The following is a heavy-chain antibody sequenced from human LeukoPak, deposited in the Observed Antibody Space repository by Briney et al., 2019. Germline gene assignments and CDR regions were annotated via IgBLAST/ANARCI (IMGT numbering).Heavy chain of an antibody. CDR3: ARDRDYGDHDAFDI. CDR1: GGTFSSYT. J-gene: IGHJ3*02. CDR2: IIPILGIA. V-gene: IGHV1-69*04. Sequence: ASVKVSCKASGGTFSSYTISWVRQAPGQGLEWMGRIIPILGIANYAQKFQGRVTITADKSTSTAYMELSSLRSEDTAVYYCARDRDYGDHDAFDIWGRGTMVTVSS. D-gene: IGHD4-17*01.